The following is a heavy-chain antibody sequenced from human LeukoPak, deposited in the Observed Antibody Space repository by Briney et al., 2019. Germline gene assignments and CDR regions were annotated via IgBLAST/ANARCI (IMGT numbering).Heavy chain of an antibody. D-gene: IGHD5-18*01. CDR3: AKRGYSYGYGDYFDY. Sequence: GGSLRLSCAASGFTFSSYAMSWVRQAPGKGLEWVSAISGSGGSTYYADPVKGRFTISRDNSKNTLYLQMNSLRAEDTAVYYCAKRGYSYGYGDYFDYWGQGTLVTVSS. CDR2: ISGSGGST. CDR1: GFTFSSYA. V-gene: IGHV3-23*01. J-gene: IGHJ4*02.